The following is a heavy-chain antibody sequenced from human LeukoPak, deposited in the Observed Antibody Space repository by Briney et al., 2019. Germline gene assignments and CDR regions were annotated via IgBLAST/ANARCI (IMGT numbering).Heavy chain of an antibody. J-gene: IGHJ4*02. CDR2: ISSSSSYI. CDR1: GFTFSSYS. D-gene: IGHD3-22*01. V-gene: IGHV3-21*01. CDR3: ARGPYYYDSSGYYQDY. Sequence: GGSLRLSCAASGFTFSSYSMNWVRQAPGKGLEWVSSISSSSSYIYYADSVKGRFTISRDNAKNSLYLQMNSLRAEDTAVYYCARGPYYYDSSGYYQDYWGQGTLVTVSS.